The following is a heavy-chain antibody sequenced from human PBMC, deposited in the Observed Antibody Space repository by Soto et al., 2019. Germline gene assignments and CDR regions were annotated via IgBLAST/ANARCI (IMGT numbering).Heavy chain of an antibody. CDR1: GGPISSSSYY. Sequence: SETLSLTCTVSGGPISSSSYYWGWIRQPPVKGLEWIGTIYYTGYTYYNLSLKSRVTISVDTSKDQFSLRLSSVTAADTAVYFCAKSGIATQWYFDLWGRGTLVTVSS. V-gene: IGHV4-39*01. J-gene: IGHJ2*01. CDR3: AKSGIATQWYFDL. CDR2: IYYTGYT. D-gene: IGHD1-20*01.